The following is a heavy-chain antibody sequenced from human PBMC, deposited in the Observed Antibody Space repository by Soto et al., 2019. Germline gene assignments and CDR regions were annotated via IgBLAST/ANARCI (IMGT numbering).Heavy chain of an antibody. CDR3: ARDSTGNDYYPGAWFDP. CDR1: GYTFSDYG. D-gene: IGHD2-21*02. CDR2: ISVYSCNK. V-gene: IGHV1-18*01. J-gene: IGHJ5*02. Sequence: QVQLVQSGSEVKKPGASVKVSCKASGYTFSDYGISWLRQAPGQGLEWMGWISVYSCNKRYAQSLQARVIMTTDTSTNTAYMELRRLRSDDTAVYYCARDSTGNDYYPGAWFDPCGQGTLVNVSS.